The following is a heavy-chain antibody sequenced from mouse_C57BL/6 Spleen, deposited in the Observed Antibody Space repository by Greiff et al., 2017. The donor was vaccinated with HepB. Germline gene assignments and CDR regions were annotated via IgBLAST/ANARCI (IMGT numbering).Heavy chain of an antibody. J-gene: IGHJ4*01. CDR3: VYGSAYAMDD. Sequence: VQLQQPGAELVMPGASVKLSCKASGYTFTSYWMPWVKQRPGQGLEWIGEIDPSDSYTNYNQKFKGKSTLTVDKSSSTAYMQLSSLTSEDSAVYYCVYGSAYAMDDWGQGTSVTVSS. CDR2: IDPSDSYT. CDR1: GYTFTSYW. D-gene: IGHD1-1*02. V-gene: IGHV1-69*01.